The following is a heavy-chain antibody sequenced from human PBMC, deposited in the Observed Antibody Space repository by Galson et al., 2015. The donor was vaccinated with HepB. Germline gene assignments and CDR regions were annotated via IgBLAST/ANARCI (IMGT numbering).Heavy chain of an antibody. J-gene: IGHJ2*01. D-gene: IGHD3-22*01. V-gene: IGHV1-69*02. Sequence: SVKVSCKASGGTFSSYTISWVRQAPGQGLEWMGRIIPILGIANYAQKFQGRVTITADKSTSTAYMELSSLRSEDTAVYYCARFRYYYDSSVWWYFDLWGRGTLVTVSS. CDR3: ARFRYYYDSSVWWYFDL. CDR1: GGTFSSYT. CDR2: IIPILGIA.